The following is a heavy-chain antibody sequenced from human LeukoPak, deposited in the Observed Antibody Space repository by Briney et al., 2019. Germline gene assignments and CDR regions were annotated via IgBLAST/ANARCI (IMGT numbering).Heavy chain of an antibody. CDR2: ISYDGSNK. D-gene: IGHD6-13*01. V-gene: IGHV3-30-3*01. J-gene: IGHJ4*02. Sequence: GGSLRLSCAASGFTFSSYAMHWVRQAPGKGLEWVAVISYDGSNKYYADSVKGRFTISRDNSKNTLYLQMNSLRAEDTAVYYCAKDGEIAAAGYSPSFDYWGQGTLVTVSS. CDR1: GFTFSSYA. CDR3: AKDGEIAAAGYSPSFDY.